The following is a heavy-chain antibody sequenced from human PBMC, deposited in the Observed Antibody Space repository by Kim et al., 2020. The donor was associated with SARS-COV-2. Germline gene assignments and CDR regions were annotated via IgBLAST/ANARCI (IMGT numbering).Heavy chain of an antibody. Sequence: YTDYAVSVKSRITITPDPSKNQLSLQLNSVTPEDTAVYYCARGWVRSFFDYWGQGTLVTVSS. J-gene: IGHJ4*02. D-gene: IGHD3-16*01. CDR3: ARGWVRSFFDY. V-gene: IGHV6-1*01. CDR2: YT.